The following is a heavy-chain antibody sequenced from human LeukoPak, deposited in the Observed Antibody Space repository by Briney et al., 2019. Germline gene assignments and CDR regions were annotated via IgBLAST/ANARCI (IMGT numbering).Heavy chain of an antibody. J-gene: IGHJ4*02. CDR1: GGTFSSYA. V-gene: IGHV1-69*05. CDR2: IIPIVGTA. CDR3: ARDRTTYYYDSSGWRFDY. D-gene: IGHD3-22*01. Sequence: SVKVSCKASGGTFSSYAISWVRQAPGQGLEWMGGIIPIVGTANYAQKLQGRVTITTDESTRTAYMELSSLRSEDTAVYYCARDRTTYYYDSSGWRFDYWGQGTLVTVSS.